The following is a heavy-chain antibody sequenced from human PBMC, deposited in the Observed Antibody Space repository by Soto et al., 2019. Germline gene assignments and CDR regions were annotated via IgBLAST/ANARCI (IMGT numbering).Heavy chain of an antibody. V-gene: IGHV3-23*01. J-gene: IGHJ4*02. Sequence: EVQLLESGGGFVQPGGSLRLSCAASGFSFSTYAMSWVRQAPGKAPEWVSDIDGSGDKTYNVDSGKGRFTISSDNSKNTVYLQMISLRAEDTAVYYCVKLWITSPVVKSRTHSWGQGALVTVSS. CDR3: VKLWITSPVVKSRTHS. D-gene: IGHD2-2*01. CDR2: IDGSGDKT. CDR1: GFSFSTYA.